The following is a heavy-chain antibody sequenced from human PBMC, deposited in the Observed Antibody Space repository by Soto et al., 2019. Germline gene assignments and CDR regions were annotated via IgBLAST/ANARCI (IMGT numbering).Heavy chain of an antibody. CDR3: ARGSDSSGYYSLDY. J-gene: IGHJ4*02. CDR2: INPNSGGT. CDR1: GYTFTGYY. D-gene: IGHD3-22*01. V-gene: IGHV1-2*04. Sequence: GPSVKVSCKASGYTFTGYYMHWVRQAPGQGLEWMGWINPNSGGTNYAQKFQGWVTMTRDTSISTAYMELSRLRSDDTAVYYCARGSDSSGYYSLDYWGQGTLVTVSS.